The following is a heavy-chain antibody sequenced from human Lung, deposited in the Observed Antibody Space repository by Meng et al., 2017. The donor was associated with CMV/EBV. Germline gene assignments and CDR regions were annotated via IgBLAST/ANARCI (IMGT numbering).Heavy chain of an antibody. CDR2: IYWDDDK. D-gene: IGHD6-19*01. Sequence: QITLKESGPTLVKPTQTLTLTCTFSGFSLTTSGVGVGWIRHPPGKALEWLALIYWDDDKRYRPSLKNRLIITEDTSKNQVVLTLLNMHPVDTATYYCVHAIGQWQLQGTYFDYWCQGTLVTVSS. CDR3: VHAIGQWQLQGTYFDY. J-gene: IGHJ4*02. CDR1: GFSLTTSGVG. V-gene: IGHV2-5*02.